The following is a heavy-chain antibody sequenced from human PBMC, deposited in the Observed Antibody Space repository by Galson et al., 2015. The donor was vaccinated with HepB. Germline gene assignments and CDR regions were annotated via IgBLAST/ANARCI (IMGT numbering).Heavy chain of an antibody. CDR1: GFTFSNAW. CDR2: IKSKTDGGTT. CDR3: TTDLDLPNYYGSGSYGVY. D-gene: IGHD3-10*01. V-gene: IGHV3-15*07. Sequence: SLRLSCAASGFTFSNAWMNWVRQAPGKGLEWVGRIKSKTDGGTTDYAAPVKGRFTISRDDSKNTLYLQMNSLKTEDTAVYYCTTDLDLPNYYGSGSYGVYWGQGALVTVSS. J-gene: IGHJ4*02.